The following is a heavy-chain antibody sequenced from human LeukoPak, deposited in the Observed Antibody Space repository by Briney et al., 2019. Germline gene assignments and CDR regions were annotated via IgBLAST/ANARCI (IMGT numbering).Heavy chain of an antibody. CDR3: ARKVYHRFDY. CDR1: GFTFSSYA. Sequence: GRSLRLSCAASGFTFSSYAMTWVRQAPGKGLEWVSAISTSGDSTYYADSVRGRFTISRDNSKNTLYLQMTSLRAEDTAVYYCARKVYHRFDYWGQGTLVTVSS. V-gene: IGHV3-23*01. D-gene: IGHD2-2*01. CDR2: ISTSGDST. J-gene: IGHJ4*02.